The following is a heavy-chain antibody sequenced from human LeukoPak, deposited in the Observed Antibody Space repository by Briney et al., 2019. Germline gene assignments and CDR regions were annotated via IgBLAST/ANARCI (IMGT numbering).Heavy chain of an antibody. Sequence: GGSLRLSCAASGFAFSSYAMSWVRQAPGKGLEWVSSIRGSGGSTYYADSVKGRFTISRDNSKNTLYVQMDSLRAEDTAVYYCAKTGEQKGGKYDFWSGYYTAMGYYYYYMDVWGKGTTVTVSS. CDR2: IRGSGGST. CDR1: GFAFSSYA. D-gene: IGHD3-3*01. J-gene: IGHJ6*03. CDR3: AKTGEQKGGKYDFWSGYYTAMGYYYYYMDV. V-gene: IGHV3-23*01.